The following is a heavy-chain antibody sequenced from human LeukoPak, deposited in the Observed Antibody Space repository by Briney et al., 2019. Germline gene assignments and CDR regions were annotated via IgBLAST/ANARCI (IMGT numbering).Heavy chain of an antibody. CDR3: ARGRSRHAGAFDI. V-gene: IGHV1-69*06. D-gene: IGHD2-2*01. CDR2: IIPIFGTA. CDR1: GGTFSGYA. J-gene: IGHJ3*02. Sequence: GASVKVSCKASGGTFSGYAISWVRQAPGQGLEWMGGIIPIFGTANYAQKFQGRVTITADKSTSTAYMELSSLRSEDTAVYYCARGRSRHAGAFDIWGQGTMVTVSS.